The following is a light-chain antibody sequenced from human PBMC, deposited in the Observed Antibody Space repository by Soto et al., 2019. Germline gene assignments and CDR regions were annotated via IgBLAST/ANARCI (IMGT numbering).Light chain of an antibody. CDR2: AAS. V-gene: IGKV1-12*01. CDR1: QGISSW. CDR3: QQANSFPLT. Sequence: LQMTQSPSSVSASVGGRVTITCRASQGISSWLAWYQQKPGKAPKLLIYAASSLQSGVPSRCIGSGAGTDYTLPISSLQPADFSTYYCQQANSFPLTFGGGTKVEIK. J-gene: IGKJ4*01.